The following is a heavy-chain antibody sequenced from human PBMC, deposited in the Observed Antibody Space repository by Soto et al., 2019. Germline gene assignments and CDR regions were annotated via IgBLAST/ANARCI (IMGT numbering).Heavy chain of an antibody. CDR3: AKRTSLTYYDFWSGSKKAFDI. Sequence: GGSLRLSCAASGFTFSSYGMHWVRQAPGKGLEWVAVISYDGSNKYYADSVKGRFTISRDNSKNTLYLQMNSLRAEDTAVYYCAKRTSLTYYDFWSGSKKAFDIWGQGTMVTVSS. D-gene: IGHD3-3*01. V-gene: IGHV3-30*18. J-gene: IGHJ3*02. CDR1: GFTFSSYG. CDR2: ISYDGSNK.